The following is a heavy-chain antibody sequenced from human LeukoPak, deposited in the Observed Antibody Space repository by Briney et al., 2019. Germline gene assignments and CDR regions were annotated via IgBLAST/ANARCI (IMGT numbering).Heavy chain of an antibody. V-gene: IGHV4-34*01. CDR2: INHSGST. J-gene: IGHJ5*02. CDR1: GGSFSGYY. Sequence: SETLSLTCAVYGGSFSGYYWSWIRQPPGKGLEWIGEINHSGSTNYNPSPKSRVTISVDTSKNQFSLKLSSVTAADTAVYYCARGRPVLLWFGRTGGFDPWGQGTLVTVSS. D-gene: IGHD3-10*01. CDR3: ARGRPVLLWFGRTGGFDP.